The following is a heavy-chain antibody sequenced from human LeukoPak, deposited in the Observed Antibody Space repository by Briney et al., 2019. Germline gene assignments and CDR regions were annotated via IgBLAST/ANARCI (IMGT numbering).Heavy chain of an antibody. CDR2: FDPEDGET. J-gene: IGHJ4*02. V-gene: IGHV1-24*01. D-gene: IGHD1-14*01. Sequence: GASVKVSCKASGYTFTSYGISWVRQAPGQGLEWMGGFDPEDGETIYAQKFQGRVTMTEDTSTDTAYMELSSLRSEDTAVYYCATVGTRPGLKTKPKRPKQFDYWGQGTLVTVSS. CDR1: GYTFTSYG. CDR3: ATVGTRPGLKTKPKRPKQFDY.